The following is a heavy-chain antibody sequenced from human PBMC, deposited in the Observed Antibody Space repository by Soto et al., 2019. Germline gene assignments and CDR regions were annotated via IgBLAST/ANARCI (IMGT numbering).Heavy chain of an antibody. V-gene: IGHV3-30*03. CDR1: GFTFNTFG. CDR3: ARGPYYGSGTLDF. D-gene: IGHD3-10*01. J-gene: IGHJ4*02. Sequence: QVQLVESGGNMVQPGWSLTVSCAASGFTFNTFGMHWARQAPGKGLEWVAVISYDGSDEYYADSVKGRFTISRDNSMNPLSLQMNSLSVDDTGVYYCARGPYYGSGTLDFWGQGTLVTVSS. CDR2: ISYDGSDE.